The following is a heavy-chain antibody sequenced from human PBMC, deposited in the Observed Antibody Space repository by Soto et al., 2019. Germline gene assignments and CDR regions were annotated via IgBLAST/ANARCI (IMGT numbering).Heavy chain of an antibody. CDR1: GYTFTSYD. D-gene: IGHD2-2*01. CDR2: MNPNSGNT. Sequence: GASVKVSCKASGYTFTSYDINWVRQATGQGLEWMGWMNPNSGNTGYAQKFQGRVTMTRNTSISTAYMELSSLRSEDTAVYYCARVYCSSTSCYYNWFDPWGQGTLVTVSS. V-gene: IGHV1-8*01. CDR3: ARVYCSSTSCYYNWFDP. J-gene: IGHJ5*02.